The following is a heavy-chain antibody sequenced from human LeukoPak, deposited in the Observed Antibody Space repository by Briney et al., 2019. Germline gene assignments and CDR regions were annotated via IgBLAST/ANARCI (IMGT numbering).Heavy chain of an antibody. V-gene: IGHV3-30*18. CDR1: GFTFSSYG. CDR2: ISYDGSNK. J-gene: IGHJ3*02. D-gene: IGHD6-13*01. CDR3: AKNGHSSSWYGAFDI. Sequence: GGSPRLSCAASGFTFSSYGMHWVRQAPGKGLEWVALISYDGSNKYYADSVKSRFTISRDNSKNTLYLQMNSLRAEDTAVYYCAKNGHSSSWYGAFDIWGQGTMVSVS.